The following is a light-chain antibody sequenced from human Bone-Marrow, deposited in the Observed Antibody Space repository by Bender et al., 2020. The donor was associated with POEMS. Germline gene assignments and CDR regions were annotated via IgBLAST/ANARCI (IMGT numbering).Light chain of an antibody. CDR1: TSDIGTYNL. J-gene: IGLJ3*02. CDR3: VSYGGGTTFWM. CDR2: DVT. Sequence: QSALTQPASVFGSPGQSITISCTGSTSDIGTYNLVSWYQKYAGQAPRLVISDVTTRPSGVSDRFSGSKSGNTASLTISSLQAEDEAMDYYVSYGGGTTFWMLGG. V-gene: IGLV2-23*02.